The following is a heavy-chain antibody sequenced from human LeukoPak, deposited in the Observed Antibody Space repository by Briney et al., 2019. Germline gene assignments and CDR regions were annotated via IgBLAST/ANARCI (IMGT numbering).Heavy chain of an antibody. J-gene: IGHJ3*02. CDR3: ARDGELGSPADAFDI. CDR1: GFTFRSYW. Sequence: GGSLRLSCAASGFTFRSYWMTWVRQYPGKGLEWVANIRQDGSETYYADSVKGRFTISRDNAKRTLYLQMNSLRAEDTAVYYGARDGELGSPADAFDIWGQGTMVTVSS. D-gene: IGHD1-26*01. V-gene: IGHV3-7*01. CDR2: IRQDGSET.